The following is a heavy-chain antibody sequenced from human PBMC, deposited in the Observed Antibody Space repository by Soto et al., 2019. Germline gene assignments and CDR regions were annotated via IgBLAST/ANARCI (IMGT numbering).Heavy chain of an antibody. CDR1: GYTFTGSY. CDR3: ARDPEGAITFDY. CDR2: INPTSGGT. Sequence: ASVNVSCKASGYTFTGSYMHWVRQAPGQGLEWMGWINPTSGGTNYAQKFQGRVTMTRDTSISTAHMELSRLRSDDTAVYFCARDPEGAITFDYWGQGTLVTVSS. V-gene: IGHV1-2*02. J-gene: IGHJ4*02. D-gene: IGHD1-26*01.